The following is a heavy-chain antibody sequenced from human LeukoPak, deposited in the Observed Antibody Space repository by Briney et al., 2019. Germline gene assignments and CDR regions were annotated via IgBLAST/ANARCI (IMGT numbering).Heavy chain of an antibody. D-gene: IGHD2-15*01. J-gene: IGHJ3*02. CDR3: ARGRYCSADICSGGDAFDI. V-gene: IGHV4-4*07. Sequence: NASETLSLTCTVSGVSINNYYWSWIRQPAGKGLEWIGRIYTRGSTNYNPPLKSRVTMSADTSKNQFSLKLSSVTAADTAVYYCARGRYCSADICSGGDAFDIWGQGTMVSVSS. CDR2: IYTRGST. CDR1: GVSINNYY.